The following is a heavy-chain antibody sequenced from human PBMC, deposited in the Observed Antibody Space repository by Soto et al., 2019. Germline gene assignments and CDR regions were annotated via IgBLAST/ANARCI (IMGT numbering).Heavy chain of an antibody. D-gene: IGHD6-13*01. CDR3: AREQQQLQLGCDY. J-gene: IGHJ4*02. Sequence: ASVKVSCKASGYTFTSYAMHWVRQAPGQRLEWMGWINAGNGNTKYSQKFQGRVTITRDTSASTAYMELSSLRSEDTAVYYCAREQQQLQLGCDYWGQGTLVAVSS. CDR1: GYTFTSYA. V-gene: IGHV1-3*01. CDR2: INAGNGNT.